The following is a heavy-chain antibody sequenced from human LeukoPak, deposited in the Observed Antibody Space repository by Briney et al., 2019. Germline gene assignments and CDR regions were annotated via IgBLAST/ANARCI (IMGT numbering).Heavy chain of an antibody. Sequence: GGSLRLSCAASGFTVSSNYMSWVRQAPGMGLEWVSVIYSGGSTYYADSVKGRFTISRDNSKNTLYLQMNSLRAEDTAVYYCARDVHYYDSSGYSYFDYWGQGTLVTVSS. V-gene: IGHV3-66*01. J-gene: IGHJ4*02. CDR1: GFTVSSNY. D-gene: IGHD3-22*01. CDR2: IYSGGST. CDR3: ARDVHYYDSSGYSYFDY.